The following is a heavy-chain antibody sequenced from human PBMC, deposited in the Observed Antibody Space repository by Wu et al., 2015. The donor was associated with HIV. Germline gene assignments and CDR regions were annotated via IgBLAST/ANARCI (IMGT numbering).Heavy chain of an antibody. CDR2: INPNSGGT. CDR3: ARDPWRYSSSWFLLNY. CDR1: GYTFTGYY. Sequence: QVQLVQSGAEVKKPGASVKVSCKASGYTFTGYYMHWVRQAPGQGLEWMGWINPNSGGTNYAQKFQGRVTMTRDTSISTAYMELSRLRSDDTAVYYCARDPWRYSSSWFLLNYWGQGTLATVSS. J-gene: IGHJ4*02. D-gene: IGHD6-13*01. V-gene: IGHV1-2*02.